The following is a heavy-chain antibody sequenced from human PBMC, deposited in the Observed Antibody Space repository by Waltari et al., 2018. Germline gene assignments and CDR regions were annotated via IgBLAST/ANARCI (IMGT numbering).Heavy chain of an antibody. V-gene: IGHV4-30-2*01. J-gene: IGHJ4*02. CDR3: AGSRYCSGGSCYSSDY. CDR1: GGSISSGGYS. D-gene: IGHD2-15*01. Sequence: QLQLQESGSGLVKPSQTLSLTCAVSGGSISSGGYSWGWIRQPPGKGLEWIGYIYHSGSTYYNPSLKSRVTISVDRSKNQFSLKLSSVTAADTAVYYCAGSRYCSGGSCYSSDYWGQGTLVTVSS. CDR2: IYHSGST.